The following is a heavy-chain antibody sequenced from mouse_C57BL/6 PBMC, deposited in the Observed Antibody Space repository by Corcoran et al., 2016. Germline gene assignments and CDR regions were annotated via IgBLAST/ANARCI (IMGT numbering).Heavy chain of an antibody. CDR2: INPNNGGT. Sequence: EVQLQQSGPELVKPGASVKISCKASGYTFTDYYMNWVKQSHGKSLEWIGDINPNNGGTSYNQKFKGKATLTVDKSSSTAYMELRSLTSEDSAVYYCARRRWLLPYYFDYWGQGTTLTVSS. V-gene: IGHV1-26*01. CDR3: ARRRWLLPYYFDY. D-gene: IGHD2-3*01. J-gene: IGHJ2*01. CDR1: GYTFTDYY.